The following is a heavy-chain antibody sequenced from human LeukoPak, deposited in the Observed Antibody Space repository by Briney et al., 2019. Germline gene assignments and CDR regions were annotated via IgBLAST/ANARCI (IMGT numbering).Heavy chain of an antibody. CDR1: GYTLTELS. J-gene: IGHJ3*02. V-gene: IGHV1-24*01. CDR3: AKDYYYDSSGYYYPDAFDI. CDR2: FDPEDGET. D-gene: IGHD3-22*01. Sequence: AASVKVSCKVSGYTLTELSMHWVRQAPGKGLEWMGGFDPEDGETIYAQKFQGRVTMTEDTSTDTAYMELSSLRSEDTAVYYCAKDYYYDSSGYYYPDAFDIWGQGTMVTVSS.